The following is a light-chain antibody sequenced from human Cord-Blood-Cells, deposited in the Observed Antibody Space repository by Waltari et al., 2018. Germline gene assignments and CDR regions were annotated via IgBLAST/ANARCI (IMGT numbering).Light chain of an antibody. CDR3: QQRSNWPPGALT. V-gene: IGKV3-11*01. Sequence: ELVLTQSPATLSLSPGERATLSCSASQSVSSYLAWYQQKPGQPPRLLIYDASNRATGIPARFSGSGSGTDFTLTISSLEPEDFAVYYCQQRSNWPPGALTFGGGTKVEIK. CDR1: QSVSSY. J-gene: IGKJ4*01. CDR2: DAS.